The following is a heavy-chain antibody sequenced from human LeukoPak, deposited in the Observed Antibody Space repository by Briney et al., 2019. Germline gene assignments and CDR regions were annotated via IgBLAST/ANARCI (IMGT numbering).Heavy chain of an antibody. CDR2: IYHSGST. D-gene: IGHD2-21*01. CDR1: GFSLSTSGVG. CDR3: ARFVVTNNWFDP. V-gene: IGHV4-4*02. J-gene: IGHJ5*02. Sequence: SGPTLVNPTQTLTLTCTFSGFSLSTSGVGVGWIRQPPGKALEWIGEIYHSGSTNYNPSLKSRVTISVDKSKNQFSLKLSSVTAADTAVYYCARFVVTNNWFDPWGQGTLVTVSS.